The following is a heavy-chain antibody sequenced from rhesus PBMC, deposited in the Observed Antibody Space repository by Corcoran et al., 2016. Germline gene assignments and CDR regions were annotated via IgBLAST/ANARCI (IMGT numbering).Heavy chain of an antibody. V-gene: IGHV3S22*01. CDR3: SRDSWSYFDY. CDR1: GFTFSDYY. Sequence: EVQLVESGGGLVQPGGSLRLSCAASGFTFSDYYMSWVRQAPGKGQEWVGFIKKKAIGGTAEYAASVKGRFTISRDDSKSIASRQMNSLKTEDTAVYYGSRDSWSYFDYWGQGVLVTVSS. CDR2: IKKKAIGGTA. J-gene: IGHJ4*01. D-gene: IGHD6-13*01.